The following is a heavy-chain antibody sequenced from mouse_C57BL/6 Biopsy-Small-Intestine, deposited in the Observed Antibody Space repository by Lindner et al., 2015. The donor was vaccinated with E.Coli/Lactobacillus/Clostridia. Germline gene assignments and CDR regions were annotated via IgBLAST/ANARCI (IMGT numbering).Heavy chain of an antibody. CDR1: GYTFTSYG. V-gene: IGHV1-81*01. CDR2: IYPRSGNT. J-gene: IGHJ4*01. Sequence: VQLQESGAELARPGASVKLSCKASGYTFTSYGISWAKQRTGQGLEWIGEIYPRSGNTYYNEKFKGKATLTADKSSSTAYMELRSLTSEDSAVYFCAREGTYYGNYEAMDYWGQGTSVTVSS. D-gene: IGHD2-10*01. CDR3: AREGTYYGNYEAMDY.